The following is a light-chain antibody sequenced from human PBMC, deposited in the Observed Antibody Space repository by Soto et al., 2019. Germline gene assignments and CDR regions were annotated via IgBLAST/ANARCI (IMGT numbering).Light chain of an antibody. CDR2: AAS. J-gene: IGKJ1*01. CDR1: QSISSY. CDR3: QQSYSTPWT. Sequence: DIQMTQSPSSLSASVGDRVTITCRASQSISSYLNWYQQKPGKAPKLLIYAASSLQSGVPSRFSGSGSGTDFTLTISSLQPEDFATYYCQQSYSTPWTFGQAT. V-gene: IGKV1-39*01.